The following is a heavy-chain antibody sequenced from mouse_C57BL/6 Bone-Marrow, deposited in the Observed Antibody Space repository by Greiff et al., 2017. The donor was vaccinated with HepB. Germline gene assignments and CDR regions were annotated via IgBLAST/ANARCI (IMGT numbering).Heavy chain of an antibody. CDR3: VRQRSGSGYFDV. V-gene: IGHV10-1*01. CDR1: GFSFNTYA. D-gene: IGHD1-1*01. Sequence: EVKLVESGGGLVQPKGSLKLSCAASGFSFNTYAMNWVRQAPGKGLEWVARIRSKSNNYATYYADSVKDRFTISRHDSESMLYLQMNNLKTEDTAMYYCVRQRSGSGYFDVWGTGTTVTVSS. CDR2: IRSKSNNYAT. J-gene: IGHJ1*03.